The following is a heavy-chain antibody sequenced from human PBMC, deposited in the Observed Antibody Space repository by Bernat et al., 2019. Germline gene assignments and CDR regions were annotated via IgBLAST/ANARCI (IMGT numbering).Heavy chain of an antibody. D-gene: IGHD1-26*01. V-gene: IGHV3-33*01. J-gene: IGHJ4*02. CDR2: IWYDGSNK. CDR1: GFTFSSYG. Sequence: QVQLVESGGGVVQPGRSLRLSCAASGFTFSSYGMHWVRQAPGKGLEWVAVIWYDGSNKYSADSVKGRFTISRDNSKNTLYLQMNSLRAEDTAVYYCARASRPGGSCIDYWGQGTLVTVSS. CDR3: ARASRPGGSCIDY.